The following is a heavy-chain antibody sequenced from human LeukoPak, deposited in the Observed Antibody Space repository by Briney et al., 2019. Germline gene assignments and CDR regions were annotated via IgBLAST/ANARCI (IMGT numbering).Heavy chain of an antibody. CDR3: ARREIGYDSSGYFDY. J-gene: IGHJ4*02. Sequence: SDTLSLTCTVSARSLSSYYWRWIRQAPRKGMEWIGYIYYCGSTNYHPSLKSRVTISVDTSKNQFSLKLSSVTAADTAVYYCARREIGYDSSGYFDYWGQGTLVTVS. D-gene: IGHD3-22*01. V-gene: IGHV4-59*08. CDR1: ARSLSSYY. CDR2: IYYCGST.